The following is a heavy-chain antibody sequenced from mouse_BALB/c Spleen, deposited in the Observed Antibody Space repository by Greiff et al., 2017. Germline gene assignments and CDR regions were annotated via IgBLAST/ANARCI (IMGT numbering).Heavy chain of an antibody. V-gene: IGHV5-9-3*01. CDR2: ISSGGIYT. Sequence: EVHLVESGGGLVKPGGSLKLSCAASGFTFSSYAMSWVRQAPEKRLEWVATISSGGIYTYYPDSVKGRFTISRDSANNTLYLQMNSLRSEDTAMYYCARRGYYDAMDFWGQGTSVTVSS. D-gene: IGHD2-2*01. CDR3: ARRGYYDAMDF. CDR1: GFTFSSYA. J-gene: IGHJ4*01.